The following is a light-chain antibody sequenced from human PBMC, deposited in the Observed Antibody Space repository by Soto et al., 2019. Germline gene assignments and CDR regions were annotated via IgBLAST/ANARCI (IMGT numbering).Light chain of an antibody. V-gene: IGLV2-8*01. Sequence: QSALTQPPSASGSPGQSVTISCTGTSSDVGGYNYVSWYQQHPGKAPKLMIYEVSKRPSGVPDRFSASKSGNTASLTVSGLQAEDEADYYCSSYASGNSLYVFGTGTQLTVL. CDR1: SSDVGGYNY. J-gene: IGLJ1*01. CDR3: SSYASGNSLYV. CDR2: EVS.